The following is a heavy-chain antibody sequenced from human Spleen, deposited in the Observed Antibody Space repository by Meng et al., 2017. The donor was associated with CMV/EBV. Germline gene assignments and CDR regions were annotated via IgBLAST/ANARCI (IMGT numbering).Heavy chain of an antibody. J-gene: IGHJ6*02. CDR1: GYTFEDYG. Sequence: GESLKISCAASGYTFEDYGMSWVRQAPGKGLEWVSRSNNDGTITTYADSAQGRFTISRDNAKNTLYLQMNSLRAEDTAVYYCARRGYSSSSEGMDVWGQGTTVTVSS. V-gene: IGHV3-74*01. D-gene: IGHD6-6*01. CDR2: SNNDGTIT. CDR3: ARRGYSSSSEGMDV.